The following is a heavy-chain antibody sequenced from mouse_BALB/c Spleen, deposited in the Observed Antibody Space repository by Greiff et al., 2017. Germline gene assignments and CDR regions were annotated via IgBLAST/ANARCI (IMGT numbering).Heavy chain of an antibody. V-gene: IGHV3-2*02. CDR1: GYSITSDYA. D-gene: IGHD4-1*01. CDR2: ISYSGST. J-gene: IGHJ3*01. Sequence: EVKLMESGPGLVKPSQSLSLTCTVTGYSITSDYAWNWIRQFPGNKLEWMGYISYSGSTSYNPSLKSRISITRDTSKNQFFLQLNSVTTEDTATYCCASPNWDGFAYWGQGTLVTVSA. CDR3: ASPNWDGFAY.